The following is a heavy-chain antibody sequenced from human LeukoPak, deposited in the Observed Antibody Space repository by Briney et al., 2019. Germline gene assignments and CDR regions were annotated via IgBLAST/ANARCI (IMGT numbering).Heavy chain of an antibody. CDR3: ARDNEIGFDP. J-gene: IGHJ5*02. CDR2: INPKSGAT. Sequence: ASVKVSCKTSGYTFTDYYIHWVRQAPGQGLEWMGWINPKSGATNYAPIFYGSVTMTSDTSITSAYLDLSRVTSADTAFYYCARDNEIGFDPWGQGTLVTVSS. V-gene: IGHV1-2*02. CDR1: GYTFTDYY. D-gene: IGHD2-8*01.